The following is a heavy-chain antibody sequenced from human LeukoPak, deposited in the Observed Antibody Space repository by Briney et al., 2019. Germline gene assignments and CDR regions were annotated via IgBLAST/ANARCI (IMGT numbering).Heavy chain of an antibody. CDR2: MNPNSGNT. CDR3: ARGSTGQVSYYFDY. D-gene: IGHD5/OR15-5a*01. V-gene: IGHV1-8*01. CDR1: GYTFTSYY. Sequence: ASVKVSCKASGYTFTSYYMHWVRQAPGQGLEWMGWMNPNSGNTGYAQKFQGRVTMTRNTSISTAYMELSSLRSEDTAVYYCARGSTGQVSYYFDYWGQGTLVTVSS. J-gene: IGHJ4*02.